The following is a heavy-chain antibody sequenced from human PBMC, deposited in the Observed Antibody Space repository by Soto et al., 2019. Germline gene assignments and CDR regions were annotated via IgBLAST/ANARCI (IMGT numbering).Heavy chain of an antibody. Sequence: SETLSLTCTVSGGSISSSSYYWGWIRQPPGKGLEWIGSIYYSGSTYYNPSLKSRVTISVDTSKNQFSLKLSSVTAADTAVYYCARLRSGSYYFDYWGQGILVTVSS. V-gene: IGHV4-39*01. CDR2: IYYSGST. CDR1: GGSISSSSYY. CDR3: ARLRSGSYYFDY. D-gene: IGHD1-26*01. J-gene: IGHJ4*02.